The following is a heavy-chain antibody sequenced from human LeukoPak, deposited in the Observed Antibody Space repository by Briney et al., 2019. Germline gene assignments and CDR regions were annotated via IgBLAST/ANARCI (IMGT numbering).Heavy chain of an antibody. CDR1: GFTFRGYW. CDR2: IFPSGGEI. CDR3: ATYRQVLLPFES. Sequence: PGGSLRLSCAASGFTFRGYWMSWVRQGPGEGLEWVSSIFPSGGEIHYADSVRGRFTISRDNSKSTLSLQMNSLRAEDTAIYYCATYRQVLLPFESWGQGTLVTVSS. J-gene: IGHJ4*02. D-gene: IGHD2-8*02. V-gene: IGHV3-23*01.